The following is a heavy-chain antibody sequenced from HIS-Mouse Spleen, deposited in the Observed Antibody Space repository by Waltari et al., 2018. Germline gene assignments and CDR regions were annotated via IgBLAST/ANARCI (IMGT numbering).Heavy chain of an antibody. CDR1: GFSLSTIGMC. CDR3: ARIQAGKLELPFDY. CDR2: IDWDDDK. D-gene: IGHD1-7*01. J-gene: IGHJ4*02. Sequence: QVTLRESGPALVKPTQTLTLTCTFSGFSLSTIGMCVRCIRQPPGKALEWLARIDWDDDKYYSTSLKTRLTISKDTSKNQVVLTMTNMDPVDTATYYCARIQAGKLELPFDYWGQGTLVTVSS. V-gene: IGHV2-70*15.